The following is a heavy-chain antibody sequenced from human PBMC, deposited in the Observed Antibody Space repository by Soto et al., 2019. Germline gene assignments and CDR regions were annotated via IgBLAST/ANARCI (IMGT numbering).Heavy chain of an antibody. V-gene: IGHV1-24*01. CDR2: FDPEDGET. Sequence: ASVKVSCKVSGSTLTELSMHWVRQAPGKGLEWMGGFDPEDGETIYAQKFQGRVTMTEDTSTDTAYMELSSLRSEDTAVYYCATDRVGAAGYYYYGMDVWGQGTTVTVSS. D-gene: IGHD1-26*01. CDR1: GSTLTELS. J-gene: IGHJ6*02. CDR3: ATDRVGAAGYYYYGMDV.